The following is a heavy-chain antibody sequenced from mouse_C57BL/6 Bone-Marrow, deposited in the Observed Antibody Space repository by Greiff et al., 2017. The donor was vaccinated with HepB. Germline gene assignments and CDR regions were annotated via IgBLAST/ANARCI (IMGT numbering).Heavy chain of an antibody. J-gene: IGHJ4*01. CDR1: GYTFTDYE. Sequence: QVQLQQSGAELVRPGASVTLSCKASGYTFTDYEMHWVKQTPVHGLEWIGAIDPETGGTAYNQKFKGKAILTADKSSSTAYMELRSLTAEDSAVYYRTRERVYYGSSYEYYAMDYWGQGTSVTVSS. CDR2: IDPETGGT. CDR3: TRERVYYGSSYEYYAMDY. V-gene: IGHV1-15*01. D-gene: IGHD1-1*01.